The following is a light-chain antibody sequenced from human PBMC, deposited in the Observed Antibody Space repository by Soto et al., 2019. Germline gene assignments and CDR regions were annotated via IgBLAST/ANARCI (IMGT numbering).Light chain of an antibody. CDR3: QQYDSYSWT. CDR2: DAS. V-gene: IGKV1-5*01. J-gene: IGKJ1*01. CDR1: QSISDW. Sequence: DIQMTQSPSTLSASVGDRVTITCRASQSISDWVAWYQRKPGEAPKLLIFDASSLKSGVPSRFSGSGSGTEFTLTISNLQSDDFATYYCQQYDSYSWTFGQGTKVDIK.